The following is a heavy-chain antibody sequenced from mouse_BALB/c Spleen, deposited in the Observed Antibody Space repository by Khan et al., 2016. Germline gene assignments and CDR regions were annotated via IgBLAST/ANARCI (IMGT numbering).Heavy chain of an antibody. J-gene: IGHJ4*01. Sequence: QFQLVQSGPELKKPGETVKISCKASEYTFTNYGMNWVKQAPGKGLKWMGWINTNTGEPTYAEELKGRFAFSLEASASTAYLQFNNLKNEDSATYFCARTRHYPYYAMDYWEQGTSVTVSS. V-gene: IGHV9-3*02. D-gene: IGHD1-1*01. CDR2: INTNTGEP. CDR1: EYTFTNYG. CDR3: ARTRHYPYYAMDY.